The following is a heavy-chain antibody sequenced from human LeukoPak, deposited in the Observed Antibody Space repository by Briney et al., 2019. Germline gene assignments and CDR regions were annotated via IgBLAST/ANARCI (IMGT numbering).Heavy chain of an antibody. Sequence: SETLSLSCTVSGGAISSSSYNWPRIRQPPGQGLERIVCIYYSGSTYYNPSLKSRVTISVDTSKNQFSLKLSSVTAADTAVYYCARHLEDMVRGAIDGMDVWGQGTTVTVSS. D-gene: IGHD3-10*01. CDR3: ARHLEDMVRGAIDGMDV. V-gene: IGHV4-39*01. CDR2: IYYSGST. CDR1: GGAISSSSYN. J-gene: IGHJ6*02.